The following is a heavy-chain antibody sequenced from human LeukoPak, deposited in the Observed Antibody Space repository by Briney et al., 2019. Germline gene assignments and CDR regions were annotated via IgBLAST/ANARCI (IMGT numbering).Heavy chain of an antibody. CDR1: GYTFTSYY. CDR3: ARVGSGYYSPFGRFDY. CDR2: INPSGGST. J-gene: IGHJ4*02. Sequence: ASVKVSCTASGYTFTSYYMHWVRQAPGQGLEWMGIINPSGGSTSYAQKFQGRVTMTRDMSTSTVYMELSSLRSEDTAVYYCARVGSGYYSPFGRFDYWGQGTLVTVSS. V-gene: IGHV1-46*01. D-gene: IGHD3-22*01.